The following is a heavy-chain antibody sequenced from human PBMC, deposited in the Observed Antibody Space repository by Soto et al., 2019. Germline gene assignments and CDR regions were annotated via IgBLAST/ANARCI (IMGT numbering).Heavy chain of an antibody. CDR3: ARSMSVTGSLDAFDI. CDR2: INPGDYDT. CDR1: GYSFTRSW. D-gene: IGHD6-19*01. J-gene: IGHJ3*02. Sequence: GESLKISCKGIGYSFTRSWIGWVRQMPGKGLEWMGIINPGDYDTRYSPSFRGQVTISADRSISTAYLQWSGLQASDAAMYYCARSMSVTGSLDAFDIWGQGTMVTVSS. V-gene: IGHV5-51*01.